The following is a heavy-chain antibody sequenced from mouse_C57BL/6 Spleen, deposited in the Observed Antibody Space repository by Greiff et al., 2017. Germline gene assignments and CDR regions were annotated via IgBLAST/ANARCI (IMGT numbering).Heavy chain of an antibody. V-gene: IGHV1-64*01. Sequence: QVQMQQPGAELVKPGASVKLSCKASGYTFTSYWMHWVKQRPGQGLEWIGMIHPNSGSTNYNEKFKSKATLTVDKSSSTAYMQLSSLTSEDSAVXYCTLISTVVYWYFDVWGTGTTVTVSS. CDR2: IHPNSGST. D-gene: IGHD1-1*01. CDR1: GYTFTSYW. J-gene: IGHJ1*03. CDR3: TLISTVVYWYFDV.